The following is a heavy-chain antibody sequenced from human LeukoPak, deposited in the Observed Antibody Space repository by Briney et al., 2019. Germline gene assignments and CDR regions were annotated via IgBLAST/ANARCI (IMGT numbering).Heavy chain of an antibody. J-gene: IGHJ4*02. CDR1: GGSISSGGYY. CDR3: ARIGLAYDSSGYYYGFDY. D-gene: IGHD3-22*01. CDR2: INHSGST. Sequence: SETLSLTCAVSGGSISSGGYYWSWIRQPPGKGLEWIGEINHSGSTNYNPSLKSRVTISVGTSKNQFSLKLSSVTAADTAVYYCARIGLAYDSSGYYYGFDYWGQGTLVTVSS. V-gene: IGHV4-34*01.